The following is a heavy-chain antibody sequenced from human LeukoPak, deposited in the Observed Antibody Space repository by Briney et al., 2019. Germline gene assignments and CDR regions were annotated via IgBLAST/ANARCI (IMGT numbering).Heavy chain of an antibody. CDR1: GFTFSSYA. CDR2: ISYDGSNK. V-gene: IGHV3-30-3*01. Sequence: GGSLRLSCAASGFTFSSYAMHWVRQAPGKGLEWVAVISYDGSNKYYADSVKGRFTISRDNSKNTLYLQMNSLRAEDTAVYYCARAAAAGSYYFDYWGQGTLVTVFS. D-gene: IGHD6-13*01. J-gene: IGHJ4*02. CDR3: ARAAAAGSYYFDY.